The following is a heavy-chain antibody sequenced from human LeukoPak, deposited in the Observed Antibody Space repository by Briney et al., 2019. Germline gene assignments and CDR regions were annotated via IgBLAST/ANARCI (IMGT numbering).Heavy chain of an antibody. V-gene: IGHV4-59*01. CDR1: GGSISSYY. D-gene: IGHD5-18*01. J-gene: IGHJ4*02. Sequence: SETLSLTCTVSGGSISSYYRSWIRQPPGKGLEWIGYIYYSGSTNYNPSLRSRVTISVDTSKNQFSLKLSSVTAADTAVYYCARHWGYSYGFFDYWGQGTLVTVSS. CDR2: IYYSGST. CDR3: ARHWGYSYGFFDY.